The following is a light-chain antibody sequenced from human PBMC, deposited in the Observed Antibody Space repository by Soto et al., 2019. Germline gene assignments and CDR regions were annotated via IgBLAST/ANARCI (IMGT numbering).Light chain of an antibody. CDR1: QGIRNN. CDR3: LQEYNFQWT. J-gene: IGKJ1*01. Sequence: QMTRSPSSLSASVGDRVTITCRASQGIRNNLGWYQQKPGKDPKLLIFTASSLQSGVPSRFSGSGSGTDLTLTISSLQPEEWSTDDGLQEYNFQWTFGQGTKVDIK. CDR2: TAS. V-gene: IGKV1-6*01.